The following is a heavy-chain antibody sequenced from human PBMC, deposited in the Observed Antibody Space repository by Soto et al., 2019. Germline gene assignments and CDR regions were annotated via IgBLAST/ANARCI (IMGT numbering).Heavy chain of an antibody. CDR1: GFPFSSYG. V-gene: IGHV3-33*03. CDR3: ASLIN. J-gene: IGHJ4*02. CDR2: IWYDGSNK. Sequence: GGSLRLSCAASGFPFSSYGMHWVRQAPGKGLDWVGVIWYDGSNKDYAESVKGRFTISRDNSKNMLYLQMNSLRADDTAVYYCASLINWRQGTLVTVSS. D-gene: IGHD3-16*01.